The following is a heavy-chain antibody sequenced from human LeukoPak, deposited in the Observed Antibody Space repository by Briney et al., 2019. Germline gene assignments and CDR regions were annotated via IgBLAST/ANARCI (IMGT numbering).Heavy chain of an antibody. V-gene: IGHV3-23*01. CDR3: ARLSVVPAAIDY. CDR1: GVTFSSYA. CDR2: ISGSGGNT. D-gene: IGHD2-2*01. J-gene: IGHJ4*02. Sequence: GGSLRLSFAASGVTFSSYAMSWVRQAPGKGLEWVSAISGSGGNTYYADSVKGRFTISRDNSKNTLYLQMNSLRAEDTAVYYCARLSVVPAAIDYWAQGTLVTVSS.